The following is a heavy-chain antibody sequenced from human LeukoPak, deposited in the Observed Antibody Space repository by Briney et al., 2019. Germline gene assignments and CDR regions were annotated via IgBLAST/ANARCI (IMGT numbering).Heavy chain of an antibody. CDR1: GFTLTDYG. V-gene: IGHV3-30*01. CDR3: ARDRINMMVLVHDSGLDL. Sequence: PGRSLRLSCAASGFTLTDYGIHWVRQAPGKGLEWVAVLSYDGSDRYYADSVNGRFTISRGISSDTVSLQMNSLRVEDTAVYFCARDRINMMVLVHDSGLDLWGQGTLVTVSS. CDR2: LSYDGSDR. D-gene: IGHD3-22*01. J-gene: IGHJ5*02.